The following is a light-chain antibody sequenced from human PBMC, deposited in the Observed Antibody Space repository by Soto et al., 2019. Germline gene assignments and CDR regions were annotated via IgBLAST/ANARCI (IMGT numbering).Light chain of an antibody. J-gene: IGLJ1*01. CDR2: TTN. CDR3: AAWNDSLNGHV. Sequence: QSVLTQPHSASGTPGQRVTISCSGSSSNIGTSSVHWFQQLPGTAPKLLISTTNQRPSGVPERFSGSKSGTSASLAISGLQSEYEADYYCAAWNDSLNGHVFGTGTKVPVL. CDR1: SSNIGTSS. V-gene: IGLV1-44*01.